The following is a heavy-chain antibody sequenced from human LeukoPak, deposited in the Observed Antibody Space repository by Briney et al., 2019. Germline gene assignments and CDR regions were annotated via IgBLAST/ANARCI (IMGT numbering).Heavy chain of an antibody. V-gene: IGHV3-21*01. CDR1: GFTFSSYS. CDR3: ARHLRVRGGTDY. Sequence: GGSLRLSCAASGFTFSSYSMNWVRQAPGKGLEWVSSISSSSSYIYYADSVKGRFTISRDNAKNSLYLQMNSLRAEDTAVYYCARHLRVRGGTDYWGQGTLVTVSS. CDR2: ISSSSSYI. D-gene: IGHD3-10*01. J-gene: IGHJ4*02.